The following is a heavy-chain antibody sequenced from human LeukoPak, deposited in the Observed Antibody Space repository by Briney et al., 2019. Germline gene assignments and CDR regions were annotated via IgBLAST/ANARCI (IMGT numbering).Heavy chain of an antibody. CDR3: AKDRLRGTRGFYYYYGMDV. Sequence: GGSLRLSCAASGFTFSTYSMNWVRQAPGKGLEWVSSISGSSTYIYYADSVKGRFTISRDNAKNSLYLQMNSLRAEDTAVYYCAKDRLRGTRGFYYYYGMDVWGQGTTVTVSS. CDR1: GFTFSTYS. J-gene: IGHJ6*02. V-gene: IGHV3-21*01. CDR2: ISGSSTYI. D-gene: IGHD3-16*01.